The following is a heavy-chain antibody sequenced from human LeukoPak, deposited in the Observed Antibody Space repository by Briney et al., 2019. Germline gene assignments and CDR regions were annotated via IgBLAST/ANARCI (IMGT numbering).Heavy chain of an antibody. J-gene: IGHJ5*02. Sequence: ASVKVSCKASGYSLSSYAMNWVRQAPGQGLEWMGWINPSSGDTNFAQKFQGRVTMTRDTSISTAYMEVSRLRSDDTAVYYCARGRSSWYGTNNWFDPWGQGTLVTVSS. CDR1: GYSLSSYA. V-gene: IGHV1-2*02. CDR2: INPSSGDT. CDR3: ARGRSSWYGTNNWFDP. D-gene: IGHD6-13*01.